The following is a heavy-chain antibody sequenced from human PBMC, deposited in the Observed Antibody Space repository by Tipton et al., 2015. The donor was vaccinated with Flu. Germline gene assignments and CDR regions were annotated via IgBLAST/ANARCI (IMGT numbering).Heavy chain of an antibody. CDR1: GYTFTSYG. CDR3: AGERDYYDSSGYYPFDY. D-gene: IGHD3-22*01. CDR2: ISAYNGDT. J-gene: IGHJ4*02. V-gene: IGHV1-18*01. Sequence: QLVQSGAEVKKPGASVKVSCKASGYTFTSYGISWVRQAPGQGLEWMGWISAYNGDTNYAQKLQGRVTMTTDTSTSTAYMELRSLRSDDTAVYYCAGERDYYDSSGYYPFDYWGQGTLVTVSS.